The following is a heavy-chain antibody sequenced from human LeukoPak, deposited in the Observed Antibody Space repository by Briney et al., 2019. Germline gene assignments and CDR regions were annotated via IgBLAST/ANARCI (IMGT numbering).Heavy chain of an antibody. Sequence: GGSLRLSCEASGSTFSIYGMHWVRQAPGKGLEWVAVVSYDGTNKFYADSVKGRFTISRDSSKNTLYLQMNSLGVEDTAVYYCAREIGTSRAGLAWFERWGQGTMVTVSS. D-gene: IGHD3-9*01. CDR3: AREIGTSRAGLAWFER. V-gene: IGHV3-30*03. CDR1: GSTFSIYG. J-gene: IGHJ3*01. CDR2: VSYDGTNK.